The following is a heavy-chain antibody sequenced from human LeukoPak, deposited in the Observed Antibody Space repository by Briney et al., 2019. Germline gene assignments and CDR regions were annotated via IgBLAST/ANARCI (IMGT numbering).Heavy chain of an antibody. V-gene: IGHV3-7*01. CDR3: ARDEYNWNVDAFDI. D-gene: IGHD1-20*01. J-gene: IGHJ3*02. CDR2: IKEDGSEK. CDR1: GFTFSSNW. Sequence: GGSLRLSCAASGFTFSSNWMSWVRQAPGKGLEWVANIKEDGSEKYYVDSVKGRFTISRDNARNSLYLQMNSLRAEDTAVYYCARDEYNWNVDAFDIWGQGTVVTVSS.